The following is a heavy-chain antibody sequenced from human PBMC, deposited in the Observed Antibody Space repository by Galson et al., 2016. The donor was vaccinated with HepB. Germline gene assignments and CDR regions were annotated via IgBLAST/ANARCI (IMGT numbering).Heavy chain of an antibody. CDR3: AKRDYSDSDGYSPLFDR. J-gene: IGHJ4*02. V-gene: IGHV3-23*01. CDR2: ITGNGGTT. D-gene: IGHD3-22*01. Sequence: SLRLSCAASGFTFNTYAMSWVRQAPGKGPEWVSAITGNGGTTYYTDSVKGRFTISRDNSKNTLYLQMNSLRVDDTAVYYCAKRDYSDSDGYSPLFDRWGQGTLVTVSS. CDR1: GFTFNTYA.